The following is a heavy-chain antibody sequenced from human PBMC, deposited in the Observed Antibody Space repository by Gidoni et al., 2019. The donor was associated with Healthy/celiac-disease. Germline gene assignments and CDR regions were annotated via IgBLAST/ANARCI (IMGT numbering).Heavy chain of an antibody. CDR1: GLTFSSYG. J-gene: IGHJ6*02. CDR2: IWYDGSNK. CDR3: ARASSSWPYYYYGMDV. Sequence: QVQLVESGGGVVQPGRSLRLSCAASGLTFSSYGMHWVRQAPGKGLEWVAVIWYDGSNKYYADSVKGRFTLSRDNSKNTLYLQMSSLRAEDTAVYYCARASSSWPYYYYGMDVWGQGTTVTVSS. V-gene: IGHV3-33*01. D-gene: IGHD6-13*01.